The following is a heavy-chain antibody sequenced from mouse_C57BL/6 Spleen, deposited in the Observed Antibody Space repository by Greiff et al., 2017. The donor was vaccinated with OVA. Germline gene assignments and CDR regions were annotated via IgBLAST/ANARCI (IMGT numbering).Heavy chain of an antibody. V-gene: IGHV1-22*01. J-gene: IGHJ1*03. CDR2: INPNNGGT. D-gene: IGHD1-1*01. CDR3: AKWDYYGSSEDFDV. Sequence: VQLQQSGPELVKPGASVKMSCKASGYTFTDYNMHWVKQSPGQSLEWIGYINPNNGGTSYNQKFKGKATLTVNKSSSTAYMELRSLTSEESADYYCAKWDYYGSSEDFDVWGKGTTVTVSS. CDR1: GYTFTDYN.